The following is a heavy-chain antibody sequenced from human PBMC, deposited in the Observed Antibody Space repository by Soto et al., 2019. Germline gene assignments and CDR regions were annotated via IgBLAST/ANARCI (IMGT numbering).Heavy chain of an antibody. CDR3: ARSVGAPPGYYYHGMDV. J-gene: IGHJ6*02. CDR2: INPNSGGT. CDR1: GYTVTSDV. Sequence: ASLKVSCKASGYTVTSDVSSCVRHDPGQVLEWMGWINPNSGGTNYAQKFQGWVTMTRDTSISTAYMELSRLRSDDTAVYYCARSVGAPPGYYYHGMDVWGQGTMVTVYS. D-gene: IGHD1-26*01. V-gene: IGHV1-2*04.